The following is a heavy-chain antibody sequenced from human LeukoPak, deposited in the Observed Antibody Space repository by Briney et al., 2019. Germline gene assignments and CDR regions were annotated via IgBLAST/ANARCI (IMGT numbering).Heavy chain of an antibody. D-gene: IGHD4-17*01. Sequence: GGSLRLSCADSGFTFSSYWMHWVRQAPGKGLVWVSRINSDGSITTYADSVKGRFTISRDNSKNTLYLQMNSLTAEDTAVYYCARDGTVTAGPFDPWGGGTLVTVSS. J-gene: IGHJ5*02. CDR1: GFTFSSYW. V-gene: IGHV3-74*01. CDR3: ARDGTVTAGPFDP. CDR2: INSDGSIT.